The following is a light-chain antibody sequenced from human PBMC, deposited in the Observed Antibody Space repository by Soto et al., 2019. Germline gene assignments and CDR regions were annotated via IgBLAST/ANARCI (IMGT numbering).Light chain of an antibody. Sequence: EILLTQSPGTLSLSPGDRATLSCRASQSVSSTYLSWYQLKPGQAPRLLIYGASSRATGIPDRFSGSGSGTDFTLTISRLEPEDFAVYHCQQYGFSFRAFGQGTKVEL. CDR2: GAS. CDR3: QQYGFSFRA. J-gene: IGKJ1*01. CDR1: QSVSSTY. V-gene: IGKV3-20*01.